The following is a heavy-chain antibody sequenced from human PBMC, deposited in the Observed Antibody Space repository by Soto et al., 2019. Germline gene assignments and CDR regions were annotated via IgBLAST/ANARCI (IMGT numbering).Heavy chain of an antibody. D-gene: IGHD2-2*01. J-gene: IGHJ4*02. V-gene: IGHV3-30-3*01. CDR1: GFTFSSYA. CDR3: ARGPSSLTRFDY. CDR2: ISYDGSNK. Sequence: GGSLRLSCAASGFTFSSYAMHWVRQAPGKGLEWVAVISYDGSNKYYADSVKGRFTISRDNSKNTLYLQMNSLRAEDTAMYYCARGPSSLTRFDYWGQGTRVTVSS.